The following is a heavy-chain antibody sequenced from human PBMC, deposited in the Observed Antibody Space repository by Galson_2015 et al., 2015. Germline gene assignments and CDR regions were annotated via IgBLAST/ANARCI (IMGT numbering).Heavy chain of an antibody. J-gene: IGHJ4*02. CDR2: ISYDGSNK. CDR1: GFTFSSYG. CDR3: AKDREDDYVWGSHRYTGGGYFDY. D-gene: IGHD3-16*02. Sequence: SLRLSCAASGFTFSSYGMHWVRQAPGKGLEWVAVISYDGSNKYYADSVKGRFTISRDNSKNTLYLQMNSLRAEDTAVYYCAKDREDDYVWGSHRYTGGGYFDYWGQGTLVTVSS. V-gene: IGHV3-30*18.